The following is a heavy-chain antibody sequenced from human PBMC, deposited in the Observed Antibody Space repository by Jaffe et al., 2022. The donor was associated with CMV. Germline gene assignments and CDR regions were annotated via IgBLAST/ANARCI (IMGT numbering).Heavy chain of an antibody. CDR2: IRMDGIEK. Sequence: EVQLAESGGGLVQPGGSLTLSCAGSGFIFSNYWMTWVRQSPGKGLEWVANIRMDGIEKYYVDSVKGRFTISRDTAKRALYLQMDGLRVEDTAVYYCTRDLYLNRDGNTFAYHSGLDVWGQGTTVTVSS. CDR1: GFIFSNYW. V-gene: IGHV3-7*01. CDR3: TRDLYLNRDGNTFAYHSGLDV. J-gene: IGHJ6*02.